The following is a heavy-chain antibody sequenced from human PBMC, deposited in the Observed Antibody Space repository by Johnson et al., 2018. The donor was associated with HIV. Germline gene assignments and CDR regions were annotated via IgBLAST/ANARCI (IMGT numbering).Heavy chain of an antibody. V-gene: IGHV3-30*04. Sequence: QVQLVESGGGVVQPGRSLRLSCAASGFTFSSYAMHWVRQAPGKGLEWVAVISYDGSNKYYADSVKGRFTISRDNSKNTLYLQMNSLRAEDTAVYYCAREPGDGSGSYRGNAFDIWGQGTMVTVSS. J-gene: IGHJ3*02. CDR3: AREPGDGSGSYRGNAFDI. D-gene: IGHD3-10*01. CDR2: ISYDGSNK. CDR1: GFTFSSYA.